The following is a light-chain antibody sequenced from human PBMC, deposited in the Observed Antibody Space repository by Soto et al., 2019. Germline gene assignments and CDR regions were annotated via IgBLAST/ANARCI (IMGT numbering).Light chain of an antibody. V-gene: IGLV2-14*03. CDR1: RSDIGGYNY. J-gene: IGLJ2*01. CDR2: DVS. Sequence: QSALTQPASVSGSPGQSITISCTGTRSDIGGYNYVSWYQQHPGKAPKLTIYDVSNRPSGVSYRFSGSKSGNTASLTIFGLQAEDEADYYCSSYTSSSTVVFGGGTKLTVL. CDR3: SSYTSSSTVV.